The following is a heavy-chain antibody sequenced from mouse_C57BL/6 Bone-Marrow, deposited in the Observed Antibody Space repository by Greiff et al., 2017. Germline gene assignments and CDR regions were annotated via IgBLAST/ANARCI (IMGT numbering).Heavy chain of an antibody. CDR1: GYTFTDYY. J-gene: IGHJ4*01. CDR2: INPYNGGT. CDR3: ARLGFYYYAIDY. V-gene: IGHV1-19*01. D-gene: IGHD4-1*01. Sequence: EVQLQESGPVLVKPGASVKMSCKASGYTFTDYYMNWVKQSHGKSLEWIGVINPYNGGTSYNQKFKGKATLTVAKSSSTAYMELNRLTSEDSAVYYCARLGFYYYAIDYWGQGTSVPVSS.